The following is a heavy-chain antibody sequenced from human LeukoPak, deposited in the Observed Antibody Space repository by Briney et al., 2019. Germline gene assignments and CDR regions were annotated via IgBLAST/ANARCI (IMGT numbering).Heavy chain of an antibody. CDR1: GDSVSSNSAA. CDR2: TYYRSKWYN. CDR3: ARGSSSSAFSPVNWFDP. J-gene: IGHJ5*02. V-gene: IGHV6-1*01. Sequence: SQTLSLTCAISGDSVSSNSAAWNWIRQSPSGGLEWLGRTYYRSKWYNDYAVSVKSRITINPDTSKNQFSLQLSSVTPEDTAVYYCARGSSSSAFSPVNWFDPWGQGTLVTVSS. D-gene: IGHD6-13*01.